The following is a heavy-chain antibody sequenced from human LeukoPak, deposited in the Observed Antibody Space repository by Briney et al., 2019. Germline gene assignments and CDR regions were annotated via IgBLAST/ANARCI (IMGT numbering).Heavy chain of an antibody. CDR1: GYTFTGYC. V-gene: IGHV1-2*02. CDR2: INPNSGGT. Sequence: ASVKVSCKASGYTFTGYCMHWVRQAPGQGLEWMGWINPNSGGTNYAQKFQGRVTMTRDTSISTAYMELSRLRSDDTAVYYCARGEGYDFWSGYYTVFDYWGQGTLVTVSS. J-gene: IGHJ4*02. CDR3: ARGEGYDFWSGYYTVFDY. D-gene: IGHD3-3*01.